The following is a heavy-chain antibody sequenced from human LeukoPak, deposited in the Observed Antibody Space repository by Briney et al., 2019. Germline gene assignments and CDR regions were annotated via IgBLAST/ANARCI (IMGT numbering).Heavy chain of an antibody. J-gene: IGHJ4*02. D-gene: IGHD3-22*01. CDR1: GGSFSGYY. CDR3: ARDRRMIVDLGGFDY. Sequence: KSSETLSLTCAVYGGSFSGYYWSWIRQPPGKGLEWIGEINHSGSTNYNPSLKSRVTISVDTSKNQFSLKLSSVTAADTAVYYCARDRRMIVDLGGFDYWGQGTLVTVSS. CDR2: INHSGST. V-gene: IGHV4-34*01.